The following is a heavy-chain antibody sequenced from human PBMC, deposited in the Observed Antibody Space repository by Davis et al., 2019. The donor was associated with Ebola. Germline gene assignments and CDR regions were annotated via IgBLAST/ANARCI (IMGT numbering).Heavy chain of an antibody. J-gene: IGHJ3*01. CDR3: SRGRVEDDV. V-gene: IGHV3-11*06. CDR2: ISSTSTYT. CDR1: GSTFSDYY. Sequence: PGGSLRLSCVASGSTFSDYYMSWIRQAPGKGLEWISYISSTSTYTNYADSVKGRFTISRDNAKNSVYLQMDSLRAEDTAVYYCSRGRVEDDVWGQGTMVTVSS. D-gene: IGHD5-24*01.